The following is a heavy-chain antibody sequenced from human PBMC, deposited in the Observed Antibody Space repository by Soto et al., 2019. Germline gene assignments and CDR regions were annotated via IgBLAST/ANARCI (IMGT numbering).Heavy chain of an antibody. CDR2: ISGSGGST. D-gene: IGHD2-15*01. Sequence: PGGSLRLSCAASGFTFSSYAMSWVRQAPGKGLEWVSGISGSGGSTYYTDSVKGRFTISRDNSKYTLFLQMDTLRAEDTAVYYCAKDQQFQVGRHWFDPWGQGTLVTVSS. CDR3: AKDQQFQVGRHWFDP. V-gene: IGHV3-23*01. CDR1: GFTFSSYA. J-gene: IGHJ5*02.